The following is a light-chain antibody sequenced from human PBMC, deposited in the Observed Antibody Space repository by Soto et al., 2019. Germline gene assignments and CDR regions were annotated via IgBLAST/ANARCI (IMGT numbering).Light chain of an antibody. V-gene: IGKV1-16*01. CDR1: QDISIY. CDR3: QQYNGYPYT. J-gene: IGKJ2*01. Sequence: DIQMTQSPSSLSASVGDRVTITCRASQDISIYLAWFQQKPWEAPKSLIYGVSNLPSGDPSRFSGSGSGTDFTLTINSLQPEDFATYYCQQYNGYPYTFGQGTKLEIK. CDR2: GVS.